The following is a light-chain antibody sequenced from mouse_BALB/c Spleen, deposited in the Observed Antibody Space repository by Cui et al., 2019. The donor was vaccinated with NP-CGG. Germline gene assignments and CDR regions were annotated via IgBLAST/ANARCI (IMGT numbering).Light chain of an antibody. CDR3: ALWYSNHWV. J-gene: IGLJ1*01. V-gene: IGLV1*01. Sequence: HAVVTYEPATTTSPGETVTLTCRSSTGAVTTSNYANWVQEKPDHLFTGLIGGTNNRAPGVPARFSGSLIGDKAALTITGAQTEDEAIYFCALWYSNHWVFGGGTKLTVL. CDR1: TGAVTTSNY. CDR2: GTN.